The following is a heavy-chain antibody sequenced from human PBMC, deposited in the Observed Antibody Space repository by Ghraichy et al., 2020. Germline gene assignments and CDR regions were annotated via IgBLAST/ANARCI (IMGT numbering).Heavy chain of an antibody. CDR2: INHSGST. CDR1: GGSFSGYY. J-gene: IGHJ3*02. V-gene: IGHV4-34*01. CDR3: ARREATYYYDSSGYADAFDI. Sequence: ETLSLTCAVYGGSFSGYYWSWIRQPPGKGLEWIGEINHSGSTNYNPSLKSRVTISVDTSKNQFSLKLSSVTAADTAVYYCARREATYYYDSSGYADAFDIWGQGTMVTVSS. D-gene: IGHD3-22*01.